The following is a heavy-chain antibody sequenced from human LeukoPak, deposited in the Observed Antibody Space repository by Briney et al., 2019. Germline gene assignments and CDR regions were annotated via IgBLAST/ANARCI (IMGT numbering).Heavy chain of an antibody. Sequence: PSETLSLTCTVSGYSITTGHYWGWIRQPPGRGLEWIGSIYHGETTYYNPSLKTRLTISLDTSKNQFSLKLSSVTAADTAVYYCAGNWSDFDYWGQGILVTVSS. D-gene: IGHD1-1*01. V-gene: IGHV4-38-2*02. J-gene: IGHJ4*02. CDR2: IYHGETT. CDR1: GYSITTGHY. CDR3: AGNWSDFDY.